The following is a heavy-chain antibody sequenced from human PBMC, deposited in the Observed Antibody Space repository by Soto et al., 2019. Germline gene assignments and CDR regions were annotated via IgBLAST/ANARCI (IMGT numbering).Heavy chain of an antibody. D-gene: IGHD7-27*01. J-gene: IGHJ4*02. CDR2: INSDGSST. V-gene: IGHV3-74*01. CDR3: AILTGDQGYFDY. Sequence: GGSLRLSCAASGFTFSSYWMHWVRQAPGKGLVWVSRINSDGSSTSYADSVKGRFTISRDNAKNTLYLQMNSLRAEDTAVYYCAILTGDQGYFDYWGQGTLVTVSS. CDR1: GFTFSSYW.